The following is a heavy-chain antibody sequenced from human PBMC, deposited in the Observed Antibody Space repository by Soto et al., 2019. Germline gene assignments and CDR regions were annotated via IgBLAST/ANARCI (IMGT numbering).Heavy chain of an antibody. Sequence: QVQLQESGPGLVKPSETLSLTCTVSDGSISSYYWSWIRQTPGKGLEWIGYIYYSGSSNYNPSLKSRVTMSLDTSKNQFSLKLSSVTAADTAVYYCARHYSGAYWGAFDIWGQGTMVTVSS. J-gene: IGHJ3*02. CDR1: DGSISSYY. V-gene: IGHV4-59*01. D-gene: IGHD1-26*01. CDR2: IYYSGSS. CDR3: ARHYSGAYWGAFDI.